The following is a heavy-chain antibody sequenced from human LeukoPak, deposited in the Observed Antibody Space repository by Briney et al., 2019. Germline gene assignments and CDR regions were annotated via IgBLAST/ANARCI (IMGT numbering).Heavy chain of an antibody. CDR1: GYTFTDYC. CDR2: ASPSGGRT. V-gene: IGHV1-46*01. J-gene: IGHJ4*02. D-gene: IGHD4-17*01. CDR3: ARDHDYGPCEGPAALGY. Sequence: GASVKVSCKAFGYTFTDYCMHWVRQSPGQGLEWMGVASPSGGRTSYAQKFQGRVTVTRDTSTSTVYMELTSLRSEDTAMYYCARDHDYGPCEGPAALGYWGQGTLVTVSS.